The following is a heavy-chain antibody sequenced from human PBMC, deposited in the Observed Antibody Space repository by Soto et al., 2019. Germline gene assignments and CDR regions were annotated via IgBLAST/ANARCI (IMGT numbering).Heavy chain of an antibody. CDR1: VFTCSDYY. CDR2: SSDSGTFT. Sequence: GSLRLDCAASVFTCSDYYMSWIRQAPGKGLEWLSYSSDSGTFTRYADSVKGRFSISRDNAKNSLYLQINSLRGEDTAIYYCARSGDNYNLLDYWGQGTPVTVSS. J-gene: IGHJ4*02. V-gene: IGHV3-11*06. D-gene: IGHD1-1*01. CDR3: ARSGDNYNLLDY.